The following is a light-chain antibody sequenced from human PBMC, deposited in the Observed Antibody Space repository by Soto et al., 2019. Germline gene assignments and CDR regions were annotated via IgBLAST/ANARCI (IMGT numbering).Light chain of an antibody. CDR2: AAS. J-gene: IGKJ1*01. Sequence: DNQMTQSPSSLSASVGDRVTITCRATQDISNYLAWYQQKPGKVPNLLIYAASTLQSGVPSRFSGSGSGTDFTLTISSLQPEDVATYYCQKYNSAPPWTFGQGTKVEI. V-gene: IGKV1-27*01. CDR1: QDISNY. CDR3: QKYNSAPPWT.